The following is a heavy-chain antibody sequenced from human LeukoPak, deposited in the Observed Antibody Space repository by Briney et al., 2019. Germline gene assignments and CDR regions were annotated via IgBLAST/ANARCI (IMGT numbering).Heavy chain of an antibody. CDR3: ARGGPWEMATIPPIDY. V-gene: IGHV1-8*01. D-gene: IGHD5-24*01. Sequence: ASVKVSCKASGYTFTSYDINWVRQATGQGLEWMGWMNPNSGNTGYAQKFQGRVTMTSNTSISTAYMELSSLRSEDTAVYYCARGGPWEMATIPPIDYWGQRTLVTVSS. CDR1: GYTFTSYD. J-gene: IGHJ4*02. CDR2: MNPNSGNT.